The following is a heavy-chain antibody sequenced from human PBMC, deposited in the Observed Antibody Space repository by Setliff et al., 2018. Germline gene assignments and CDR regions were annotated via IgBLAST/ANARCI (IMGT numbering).Heavy chain of an antibody. Sequence: HSGGSLRLSCAASEFTFNKYWMTWVRQAPGKGLEWVANIDPDGVGKYYIDSVRGRFTISRDNAQKTLYLHMNNLRAEDTAVFYCARGVVVVVAATSNYFDPWGQGTLVTVSS. V-gene: IGHV3-7*01. J-gene: IGHJ5*02. D-gene: IGHD2-15*01. CDR3: ARGVVVVVAATSNYFDP. CDR2: IDPDGVGK. CDR1: EFTFNKYW.